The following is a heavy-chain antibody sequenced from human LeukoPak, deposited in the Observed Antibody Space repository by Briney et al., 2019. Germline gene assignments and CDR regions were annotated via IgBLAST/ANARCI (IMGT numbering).Heavy chain of an antibody. V-gene: IGHV3-64D*09. D-gene: IGHD1-26*01. CDR1: GFTFSNAW. CDR3: VKGGSEGGDY. J-gene: IGHJ4*02. CDR2: ISSNGAGT. Sequence: QPGGSLRLSRAASGFTFSNAWMSWVRQAPGKGLEYVSAISSNGAGTYYVDSVKGRFTISRDNSKNTLYLQMSSLRLEDTALYYCVKGGSEGGDYWGQGTLVTVSS.